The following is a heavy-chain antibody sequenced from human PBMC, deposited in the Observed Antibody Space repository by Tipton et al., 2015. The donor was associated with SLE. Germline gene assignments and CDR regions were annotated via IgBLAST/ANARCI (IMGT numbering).Heavy chain of an antibody. CDR2: ISAYNGNT. V-gene: IGHV1-18*01. CDR1: GYTLTNYG. D-gene: IGHD3-10*02. J-gene: IGHJ4*02. Sequence: QSGAEVKKPGASVKVSCKTSGYTLTNYGITWVRQAPGQGLEWMGWISAYNGNTNYAQKLQGRVTMTTDTSTSTTYMTLRSATSDDTATYYCARECTGSGCLDYWGQGTLVTVSS. CDR3: ARECTGSGCLDY.